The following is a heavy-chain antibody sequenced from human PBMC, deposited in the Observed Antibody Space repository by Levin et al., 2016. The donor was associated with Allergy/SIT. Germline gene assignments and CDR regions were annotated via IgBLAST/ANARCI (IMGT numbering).Heavy chain of an antibody. CDR1: GFTFSSYS. D-gene: IGHD6-13*01. CDR3: AKVLAAAGTSRNFDI. Sequence: GESLKISCAASGFTFSSYSMNWVRQAPGKGMEWVSSISRTSSHINYADSVKGRFTISRDNSQNTVYLEMNSLRADDTAVYYCAKVLAAAGTSRNFDIWGQGTLVTVSS. J-gene: IGHJ4*02. CDR2: ISRTSSHI. V-gene: IGHV3-21*04.